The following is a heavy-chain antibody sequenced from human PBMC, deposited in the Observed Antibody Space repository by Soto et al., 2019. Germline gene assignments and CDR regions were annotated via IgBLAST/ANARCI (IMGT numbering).Heavy chain of an antibody. CDR3: ARVLFGMDV. CDR2: ISSSSSYI. CDR1: GFTFSGNW. D-gene: IGHD3-16*01. Sequence: GGSLRLSCAASGFTFSGNWMAWVRQAPGKGLEWVSSISSSSSYIYYADSVKGRFTISRDNAKNSLYLQMNSLRAEDTAVYYCARVLFGMDVWGQGTTVTVSS. V-gene: IGHV3-21*01. J-gene: IGHJ6*02.